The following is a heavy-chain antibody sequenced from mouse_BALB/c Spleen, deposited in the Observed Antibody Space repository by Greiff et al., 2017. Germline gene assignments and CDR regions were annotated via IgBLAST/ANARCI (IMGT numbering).Heavy chain of an antibody. J-gene: IGHJ3*01. CDR2: IWAGGST. CDR3: ARGDYDDWFAY. Sequence: QVQLQQSGPGLVAPSQSLSITCTVSGFSLTSYGVHWVRQPPGKGLEWLGVIWAGGSTNYNSALMSRLSISKDNSKSQVFLKMNSLQTDDTARYYCARGDYDDWFAYWGQGTLVTVSA. CDR1: GFSLTSYG. V-gene: IGHV2-9*02. D-gene: IGHD2-4*01.